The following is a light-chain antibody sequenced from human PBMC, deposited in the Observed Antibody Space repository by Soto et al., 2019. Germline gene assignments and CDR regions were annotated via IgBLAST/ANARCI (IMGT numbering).Light chain of an antibody. Sequence: QMAQSPFTLSGSVGDRVTNTCRASQTISSWLAWYQQKPGKAPKLLIYKASTLKSGVPSRFSGSGSGTDFTLTISSLQPEDFATYYCQQSYSTPLTFGQGTKVDIK. J-gene: IGKJ1*01. CDR1: QTISSW. CDR3: QQSYSTPLT. CDR2: KAS. V-gene: IGKV1-5*03.